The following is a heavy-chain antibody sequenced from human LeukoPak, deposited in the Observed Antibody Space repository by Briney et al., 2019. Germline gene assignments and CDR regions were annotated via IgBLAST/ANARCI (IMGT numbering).Heavy chain of an antibody. CDR3: VSGKYGLRSWFDP. D-gene: IGHD4-17*01. CDR1: GGTFNRYA. CDR2: IIPIFGTA. J-gene: IGHJ5*02. V-gene: IGHV1-69*05. Sequence: SVKVSCKASGGTFNRYAVTWVRQAPGQGLEWLGGIIPIFGTANYAQKFQGRVTITTDESTNTAYMELTSLTSEDTAVYYCVSGKYGLRSWFDPWGQGTLVTVSP.